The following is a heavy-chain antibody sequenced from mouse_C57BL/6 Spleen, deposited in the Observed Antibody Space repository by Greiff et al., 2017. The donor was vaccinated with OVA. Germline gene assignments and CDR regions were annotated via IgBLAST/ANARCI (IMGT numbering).Heavy chain of an antibody. J-gene: IGHJ2*01. D-gene: IGHD3-2*02. CDR1: GYTFTSYW. V-gene: IGHV1-69*01. CDR3: ARDSSDYDFDY. Sequence: QVQLQQPGAELVMPGASVKLSCKASGYTFTSYWMHWVKQRPGQGLEWIGEIDPSDSYTNYNQKFKGKSTLTVDKSSSTAYMQLSSLTSEDSAVYDCARDSSDYDFDYWGQGTTLTVSS. CDR2: IDPSDSYT.